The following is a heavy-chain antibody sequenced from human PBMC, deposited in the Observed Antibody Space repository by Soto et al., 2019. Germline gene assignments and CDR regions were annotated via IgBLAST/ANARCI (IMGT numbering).Heavy chain of an antibody. CDR2: IYYSGGT. D-gene: IGHD2-2*01. J-gene: IGHJ6*02. CDR3: ATLLRSHQHYYFGIDV. CDR1: GYSMTSGGYY. Sequence: QMQLQESGPELVKPSQNLSLICTVSGYSMTSGGYYWSWIRHLPGKGLEWIGYIYYSGGTQFNPSLKSRVSMSVDTSKNQFSLRLSCVAAADTAVYYCATLLRSHQHYYFGIDVWGQGTTDTVSS. V-gene: IGHV4-31*03.